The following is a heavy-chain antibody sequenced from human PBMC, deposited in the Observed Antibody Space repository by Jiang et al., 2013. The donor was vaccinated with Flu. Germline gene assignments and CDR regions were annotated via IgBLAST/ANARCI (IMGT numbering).Heavy chain of an antibody. V-gene: IGHV1-2*02. Sequence: SGAEVKKPGASVKVSCKASGYTFTGYYMHWVRQAPGQGLEWMGWINPNSGGTNYAQKFQGRVTMTRDTSISTAYMELSRLRSDDTAVYYCARDGLHIDDGDYTHYYYYYGMDVWGQGTTVTVSS. J-gene: IGHJ6*02. CDR1: GYTFTGYY. CDR3: ARDGLHIDDGDYTHYYYYYGMDV. D-gene: IGHD4-17*01. CDR2: INPNSGGT.